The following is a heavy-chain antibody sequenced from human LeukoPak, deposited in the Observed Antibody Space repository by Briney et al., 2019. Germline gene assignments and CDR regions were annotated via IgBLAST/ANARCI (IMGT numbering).Heavy chain of an antibody. D-gene: IGHD3-9*01. J-gene: IGHJ6*02. V-gene: IGHV4-59*01. CDR1: GGSISNYW. CDR3: ARVSHAVMTGYRGYRYYGMDV. Sequence: SETLSLTCTVSGGSISNYWWSWIRQPPGKGLEWIGYVFDSGGTNYNPSLKSRVTISVDTSKKQFSLKLSSVTAADTAVYYCARVSHAVMTGYRGYRYYGMDVWGQGTTVTVSS. CDR2: VFDSGGT.